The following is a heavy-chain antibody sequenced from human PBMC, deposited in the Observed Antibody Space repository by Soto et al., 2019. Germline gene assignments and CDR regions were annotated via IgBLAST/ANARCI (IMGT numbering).Heavy chain of an antibody. Sequence: GGSLRLSCAASGFTVSSNYMSWVRQAPGKGLEWVSVIYSGGSTYYADSVKGRFTISRDNSKNTLYLQMNSLRAEDTAVYYCASEGSWYNLNYSCYATDGWGQGPTVTLSS. J-gene: IGHJ6*01. D-gene: IGHD6-13*01. V-gene: IGHV3-66*01. CDR1: GFTVSSNY. CDR2: IYSGGST. CDR3: ASEGSWYNLNYSCYATDG.